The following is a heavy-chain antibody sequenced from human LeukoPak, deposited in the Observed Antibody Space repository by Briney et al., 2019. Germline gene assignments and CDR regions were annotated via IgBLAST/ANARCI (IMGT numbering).Heavy chain of an antibody. CDR3: AKDSQWQLYYFDY. J-gene: IGHJ4*02. CDR1: GFSFSSYA. D-gene: IGHD6-19*01. V-gene: IGHV3-23*01. Sequence: GGSLRLSCAASGFSFSSYAMSWVRQAPGKGLEWVSAISGSGGSTYYADSVKGRFTISRDNSKNTLYLQMNSLRAEDTAIYYCAKDSQWQLYYFDYWGQGTLVTVSS. CDR2: ISGSGGST.